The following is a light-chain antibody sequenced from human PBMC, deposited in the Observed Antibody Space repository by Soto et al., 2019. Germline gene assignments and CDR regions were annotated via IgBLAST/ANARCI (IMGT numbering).Light chain of an antibody. V-gene: IGKV3-20*01. CDR3: QQYGDLPRYP. CDR1: RRVSAGY. CDR2: GAS. Sequence: VLTQSPATLSLSPGESATLTCRASRRVSAGYLAWYQQKPGQAPRLLIYGASRRAPGIPDRFSGIASGTDFTLTINRLEPEDFAVFYCQQYGDLPRYPFGQGTRLE. J-gene: IGKJ2*01.